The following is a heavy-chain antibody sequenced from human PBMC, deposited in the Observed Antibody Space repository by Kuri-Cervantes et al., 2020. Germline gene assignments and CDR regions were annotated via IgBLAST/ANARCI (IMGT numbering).Heavy chain of an antibody. CDR2: FDPEDGET. CDR1: GYTLTELS. J-gene: IGHJ4*02. CDR3: ARAPRSPAAAADFDY. Sequence: ASVKVSCKASGYTLTELSMHWVRQAPGKGLEWMGGFDPEDGETIYAQKFQGRVTMSRDTSTSAVYLELSSLRSEDTAVYYCARAPRSPAAAADFDYWGQGTLVTVSS. D-gene: IGHD6-13*01. V-gene: IGHV1-24*01.